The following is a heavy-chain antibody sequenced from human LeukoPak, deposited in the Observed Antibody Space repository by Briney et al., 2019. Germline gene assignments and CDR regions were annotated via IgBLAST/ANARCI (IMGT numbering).Heavy chain of an antibody. Sequence: PSETLSLTCAVYGGSFSGYYWSWIRQPPGKGLEWIGEINHSGSTNYNPSLKSRVTISVDTSKNQFSLKLSSVTAADTAAYYCARDTGDYYGSGSYGRDYWGQGTLVTVSS. J-gene: IGHJ4*02. D-gene: IGHD3-10*01. CDR3: ARDTGDYYGSGSYGRDY. V-gene: IGHV4-34*01. CDR1: GGSFSGYY. CDR2: INHSGST.